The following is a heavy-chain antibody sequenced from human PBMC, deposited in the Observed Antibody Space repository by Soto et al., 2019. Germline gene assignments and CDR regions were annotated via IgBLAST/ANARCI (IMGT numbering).Heavy chain of an antibody. CDR3: ARGRIAADL. CDR2: INHSGST. D-gene: IGHD6-13*01. J-gene: IGHJ4*02. Sequence: SETLSLTCAVYGGSFSGYYWSWIRQPPGKGLEWIGEINHSGSTNYNPSLKSRVTISVDTSKNQFSLKLSSVTAADTAVHYCARGRIAADLWGQGTLVTVSS. CDR1: GGSFSGYY. V-gene: IGHV4-34*01.